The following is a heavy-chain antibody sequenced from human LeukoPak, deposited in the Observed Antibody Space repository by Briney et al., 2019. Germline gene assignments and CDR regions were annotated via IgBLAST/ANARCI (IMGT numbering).Heavy chain of an antibody. CDR2: INPSGGST. V-gene: IGHV1-46*01. J-gene: IGHJ4*02. D-gene: IGHD2-2*01. Sequence: ASVKVSCKASGYTFTSYYMHWVRQAPGQGLEWMGIINPSGGSTSYAQKFQGRVTMTRDTSTSTVYMELSSLRSEDTAVYYCAREGLMMGYCSSTSCHAFDYWGQGTLVTVSS. CDR1: GYTFTSYY. CDR3: AREGLMMGYCSSTSCHAFDY.